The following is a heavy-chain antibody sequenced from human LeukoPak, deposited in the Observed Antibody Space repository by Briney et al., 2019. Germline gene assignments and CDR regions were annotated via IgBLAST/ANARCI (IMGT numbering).Heavy chain of an antibody. CDR1: GFTFSSYS. Sequence: KPGGSLTLSCAASGFTFSSYSMNWVRQAPGKGLEWVSSISSSSSYIYYADSVKGRFTISRDNAKNSLYLQMNSLRAEDTAVYYCARDRSNYYGAYFDYWGQGTLVTVSS. V-gene: IGHV3-21*01. CDR3: ARDRSNYYGAYFDY. D-gene: IGHD4-11*01. J-gene: IGHJ4*02. CDR2: ISSSSSYI.